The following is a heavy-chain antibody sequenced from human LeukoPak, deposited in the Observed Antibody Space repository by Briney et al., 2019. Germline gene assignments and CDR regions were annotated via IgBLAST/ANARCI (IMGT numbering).Heavy chain of an antibody. CDR1: GGSFSGYY. CDR3: ARPYYYYMDV. CDR2: INHSGST. J-gene: IGHJ6*03. V-gene: IGHV4-34*01. Sequence: SETLSLTCAVYGGSFSGYYWSWIRQPPGKGLEWIGEINHSGSTNYNPSLKSRVTISVDKSKNQFSLKLNSVTAADTAVYYCARPYYYYMDVWGKGTTVTVSS.